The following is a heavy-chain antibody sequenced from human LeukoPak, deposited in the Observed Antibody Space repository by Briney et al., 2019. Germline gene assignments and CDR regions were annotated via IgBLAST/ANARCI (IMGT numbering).Heavy chain of an antibody. D-gene: IGHD1-20*01. CDR3: ARDPTSPVTGSFDY. CDR1: GFTFSSYG. V-gene: IGHV3-33*01. CDR2: IWYDGSNK. Sequence: GGTLRLFCAASGFTFSSYGMHWVRQAPGKGLEWGAVIWYDGSNKYYADSVKGRFTISRDNSKNTLYLQMNSLRAEDTAVYYCARDPTSPVTGSFDYWGQGTLVTVSS. J-gene: IGHJ4*02.